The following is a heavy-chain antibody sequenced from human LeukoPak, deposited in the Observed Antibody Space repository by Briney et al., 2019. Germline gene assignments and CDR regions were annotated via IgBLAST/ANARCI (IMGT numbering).Heavy chain of an antibody. CDR1: GFTFSDAW. Sequence: PGGSLRLSCAGSGFTFSDAWLSWVRQAPGKGLDWIGLARSKTGGETTDYAAPVKGRFIISRDDLRHTVYLQMNSLKTEDTGIYYCSWAGRDLHHWGQGTLVTVSS. D-gene: IGHD1-26*01. CDR2: ARSKTGGETT. CDR3: SWAGRDLHH. V-gene: IGHV3-15*01. J-gene: IGHJ5*02.